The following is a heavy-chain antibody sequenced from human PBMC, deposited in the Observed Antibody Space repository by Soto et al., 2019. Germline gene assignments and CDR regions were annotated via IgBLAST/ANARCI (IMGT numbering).Heavy chain of an antibody. V-gene: IGHV1-2*02. CDR2: INPNSGGT. CDR3: VRAHALGFSNWFDP. CDR1: GYTFSGFY. J-gene: IGHJ5*02. D-gene: IGHD3-10*01. Sequence: GASVKVSCKASGYTFSGFYMHWVRQAPGQGLEWMGWINPNSGGTKSAEKFQGRVTMTRDTSISTAYMDLARLKSDDTAVYYCVRAHALGFSNWFDPWGRGTLVTVSS.